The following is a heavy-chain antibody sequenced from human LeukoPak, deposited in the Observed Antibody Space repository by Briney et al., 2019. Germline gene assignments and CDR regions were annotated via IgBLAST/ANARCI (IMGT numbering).Heavy chain of an antibody. CDR2: IIPMFVTA. V-gene: IGHV1-69*05. CDR1: GGTFSSYA. J-gene: IGHJ4*02. CDR3: ARAENTAIHPFDY. Sequence: SVKVSCNASGGTFSSYAISWVRQATGQGLEWMGGIIPMFVTANYAQKFQGRVTITTDESTSTAYMELSSLRSEDTAVYYCARAENTAIHPFDYWGQGTLVTVSS. D-gene: IGHD1-14*01.